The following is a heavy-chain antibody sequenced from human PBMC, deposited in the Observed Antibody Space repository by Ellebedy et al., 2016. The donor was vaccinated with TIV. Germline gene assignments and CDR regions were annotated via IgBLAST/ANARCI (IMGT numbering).Heavy chain of an antibody. CDR1: GFTFSSFA. V-gene: IGHV3-23*01. CDR3: AKGSSSGFNYDRVGFEY. J-gene: IGHJ4*02. D-gene: IGHD3-22*01. Sequence: GESLKISCAASGFTFSSFAMHWVRQAPGKGLEWLLVISGGGDSTYHADSVKGRFTITRDNSKNTLYLQMDRLRAEDTAVYYCAKGSSSGFNYDRVGFEYWGQGTLVTVSS. CDR2: ISGGGDST.